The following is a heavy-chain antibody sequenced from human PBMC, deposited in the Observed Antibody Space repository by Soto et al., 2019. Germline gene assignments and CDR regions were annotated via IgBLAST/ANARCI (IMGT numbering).Heavy chain of an antibody. CDR1: GYTFTGYY. V-gene: IGHV1-2*04. CDR3: ARGGIVVVPAPHLFDY. D-gene: IGHD2-2*01. J-gene: IGHJ4*02. CDR2: INPNSGGT. Sequence: QVQLVQSGAEVKKPGASVKVSCKASGYTFTGYYMHWVRQAPGQGLEWMGWINPNSGGTNYAQKFQCWVTMTRDTSISTAYMELSRLRSDDTAVYYCARGGIVVVPAPHLFDYWGQGTLVTVSS.